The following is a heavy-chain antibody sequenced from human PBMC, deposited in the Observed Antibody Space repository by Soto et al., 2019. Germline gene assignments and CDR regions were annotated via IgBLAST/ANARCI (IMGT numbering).Heavy chain of an antibody. V-gene: IGHV3-9*01. CDR3: AKDSFRWFGELWA. CDR2: ISWNSGSI. D-gene: IGHD3-10*01. Sequence: GGSLRLSCAASGFTFDDYAMHWVRQAPGKGLEWVSGISWNSGSIGYADSVKGRFTISRDNAKNSLYLQMNSLRAEDTALYYCAKDSFRWFGELWAWGQGTLVTVSS. J-gene: IGHJ4*02. CDR1: GFTFDDYA.